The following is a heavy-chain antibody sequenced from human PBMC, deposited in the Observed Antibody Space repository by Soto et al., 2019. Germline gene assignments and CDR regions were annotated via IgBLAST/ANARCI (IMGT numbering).Heavy chain of an antibody. D-gene: IGHD1-26*01. CDR1: GFTFSAYS. Sequence: EVQLVESGGGLVQPGGSLRLSCAASGFTFSAYSMNWVRQAPGKGLEWVSSISPSATYIYYADSVKGRFTFSRDNAKNAMYLQMNSLRAEDTAVYYCARVEWELLGRSFDIWGQGTMVSVSS. V-gene: IGHV3-21*01. CDR3: ARVEWELLGRSFDI. J-gene: IGHJ3*02. CDR2: ISPSATYI.